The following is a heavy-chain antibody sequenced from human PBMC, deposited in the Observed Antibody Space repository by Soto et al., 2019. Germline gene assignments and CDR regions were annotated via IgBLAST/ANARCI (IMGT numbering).Heavy chain of an antibody. CDR1: GFTFSMYW. CDR2: INDDGSST. J-gene: IGHJ4*02. Sequence: EVQLVESGGGLLQPGGSLRLSCAASGFTFSMYWMHWVRQVPGKGPEWVSRINDDGSSTKYADSVKGRFTISRDNAKNTLYLQMNAVRAEDTAVYYCARGPRSTSTGTGAFWGQGTLVTVSS. CDR3: ARGPRSTSTGTGAF. V-gene: IGHV3-74*01. D-gene: IGHD1-1*01.